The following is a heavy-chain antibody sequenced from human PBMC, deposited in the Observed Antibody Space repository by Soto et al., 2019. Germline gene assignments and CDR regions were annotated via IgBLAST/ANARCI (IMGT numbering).Heavy chain of an antibody. Sequence: ASVKVSCKASGYTFTSYGISWVRQAPGQGLEWMGWISAYNGNTNYAQKLQGRVTMTTDTSTSTAYMELRSLRSDDTAVYYCARDLGAAGTDNSKLPTYRGQGTLVTVSS. V-gene: IGHV1-18*01. CDR1: GYTFTSYG. D-gene: IGHD6-13*01. J-gene: IGHJ4*02. CDR3: ARDLGAAGTDNSKLPTY. CDR2: ISAYNGNT.